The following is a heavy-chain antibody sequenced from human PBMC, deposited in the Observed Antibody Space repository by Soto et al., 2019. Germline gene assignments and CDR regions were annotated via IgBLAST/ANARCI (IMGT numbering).Heavy chain of an antibody. J-gene: IGHJ4*02. CDR3: ARDRGSYWY. CDR2: ISYDGSNK. D-gene: IGHD1-26*01. Sequence: LRLSCAASGFTFSSYGMHWVRQAPGKGLEWVAVISYDGSNKYYADSVKGRFTISRDNSKNTLYLQMNSLRAEDTAVYYCARDRGSYWYWGQGTLVTVSS. V-gene: IGHV3-30*03. CDR1: GFTFSSYG.